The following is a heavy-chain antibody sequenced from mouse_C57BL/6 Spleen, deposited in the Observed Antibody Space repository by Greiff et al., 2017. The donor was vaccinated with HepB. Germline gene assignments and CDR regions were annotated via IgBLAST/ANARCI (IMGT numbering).Heavy chain of an antibody. V-gene: IGHV1-52*01. D-gene: IGHD2-3*01. Sequence: QVQLQQPGAELVRPGSSVKLSCKASGYTFTSYWMHWVKQRPIQGLEWIGNIDPSDSETHYNQKFKDKATLTVDKSSSTAYMQLSSLTSEDSAVYYCARSREDGPFCFAYWGQGTLVTVSA. CDR3: ARSREDGPFCFAY. CDR2: IDPSDSET. CDR1: GYTFTSYW. J-gene: IGHJ3*01.